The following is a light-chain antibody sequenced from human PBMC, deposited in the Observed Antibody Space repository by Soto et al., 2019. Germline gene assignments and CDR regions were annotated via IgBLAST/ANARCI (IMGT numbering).Light chain of an antibody. CDR2: WAS. V-gene: IGKV4-1*01. CDR1: QSVFYSSDNNNY. Sequence: DIVMTQSPDSLAVSLGERATINCKSSQSVFYSSDNNNYLAWYQQKPGQSTKLLISWASTRESGVPDRFSGRGSGTDFTLTISILQAEDVAVYYCQQYYSSPPTFGGGTKVEIK. CDR3: QQYYSSPPT. J-gene: IGKJ4*01.